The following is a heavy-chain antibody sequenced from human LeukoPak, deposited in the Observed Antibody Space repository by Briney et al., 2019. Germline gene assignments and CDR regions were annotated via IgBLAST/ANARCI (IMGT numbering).Heavy chain of an antibody. D-gene: IGHD2-21*02. CDR2: ISGSGGST. V-gene: IGHV3-23*01. J-gene: IGHJ4*02. Sequence: QPGGSLRLSCAASGFTFSSYAMSWVRQAPGKGLEWVSAISGSGGSTYYADSVKGRFTISRDNSKNTLYLQMNSLRAEDTAVYYCAKDTIVVVTAIFRYFDYWGQGTLVTVSS. CDR3: AKDTIVVVTAIFRYFDY. CDR1: GFTFSSYA.